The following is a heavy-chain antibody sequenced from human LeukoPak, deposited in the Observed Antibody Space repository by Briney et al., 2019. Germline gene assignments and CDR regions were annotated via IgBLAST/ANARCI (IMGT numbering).Heavy chain of an antibody. CDR1: GGSISSSSYY. J-gene: IGHJ4*02. V-gene: IGHV4-39*07. Sequence: PSETLSLTCTVSGGSISSSSYYWGWIRQPPGKGLEWIGSIYYSGSTYYNPSLKSRVTISVDTSKNQFSLKLSSVTAADTAVYYCARERAGRLRWLYWGQGTLVTVSS. D-gene: IGHD4-23*01. CDR3: ARERAGRLRWLY. CDR2: IYYSGST.